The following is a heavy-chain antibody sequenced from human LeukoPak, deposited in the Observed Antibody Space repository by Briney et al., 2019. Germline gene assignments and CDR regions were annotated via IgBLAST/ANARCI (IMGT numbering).Heavy chain of an antibody. J-gene: IGHJ4*02. CDR2: ISAYNGNT. CDR3: AREGSSWYEFGY. Sequence: ASVKVSCKASGHIFTNYGISWVRQAPGQGLEWMGWISAYNGNTNYAQKFQGRVTMTTDTSTSTAYMELRSLRSDDTAVYHCAREGSSWYEFGYWGQGTLVTVSS. CDR1: GHIFTNYG. D-gene: IGHD6-13*01. V-gene: IGHV1-18*01.